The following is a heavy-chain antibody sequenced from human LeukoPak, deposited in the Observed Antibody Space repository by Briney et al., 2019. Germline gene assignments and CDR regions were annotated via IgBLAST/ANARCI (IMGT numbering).Heavy chain of an antibody. CDR1: GYTFTDYY. Sequence: ASVKVSCKASGYTFTDYYLHWVRQAPGQGLEWMGWIHPNSGNTNYAQKFQGRVTVTRDTSISTVYMELSSLRSDDTAVYYCARVGYSNSYDYWGQGTLVTVSS. D-gene: IGHD4-11*01. V-gene: IGHV1-2*02. CDR2: IHPNSGNT. J-gene: IGHJ4*02. CDR3: ARVGYSNSYDY.